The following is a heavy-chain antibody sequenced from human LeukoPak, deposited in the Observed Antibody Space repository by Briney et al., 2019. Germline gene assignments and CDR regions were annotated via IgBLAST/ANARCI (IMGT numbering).Heavy chain of an antibody. V-gene: IGHV3-30*18. Sequence: PGGSLRLSCAASGFTFSDYYMSWIRQAPGKGLEWVAVMSYDGSNKYYADSVKGRFTISRDNSKNTLYLQMNSLRAEDTAVYYCAKGGTNWGSDFDYWGQGTLVTVSS. CDR3: AKGGTNWGSDFDY. J-gene: IGHJ4*02. D-gene: IGHD7-27*01. CDR1: GFTFSDYY. CDR2: MSYDGSNK.